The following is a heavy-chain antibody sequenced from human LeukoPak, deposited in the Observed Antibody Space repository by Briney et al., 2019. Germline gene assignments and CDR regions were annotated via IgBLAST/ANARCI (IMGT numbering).Heavy chain of an antibody. CDR3: ARRPGQQHYFDY. J-gene: IGHJ4*02. Sequence: PSETLSLTCTVSGVSISSYYWSWIRQPPGKGLEWIGYIYYSGSTNYNPSLKSQVTISVDTSKNQFSLKLSSVTAADTAVYYCARRPGQQHYFDYWGQGTLVTVSS. D-gene: IGHD6-13*01. V-gene: IGHV4-59*08. CDR2: IYYSGST. CDR1: GVSISSYY.